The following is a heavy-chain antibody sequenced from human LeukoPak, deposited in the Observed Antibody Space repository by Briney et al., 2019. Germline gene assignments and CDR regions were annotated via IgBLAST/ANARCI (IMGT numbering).Heavy chain of an antibody. CDR3: AKGNKERLWFGELLSPRYYYYYMDV. Sequence: GGSLRLSCAASGFTFSRYSMNWVRQAPGKGLEWVAVISYDGSNKYYADSVKGRFTISRDNSKNTLYLQMNSLRAEDTAVYYCAKGNKERLWFGELLSPRYYYYYMDVWGKGTTVTVSS. CDR2: ISYDGSNK. D-gene: IGHD3-10*01. J-gene: IGHJ6*03. V-gene: IGHV3-30*18. CDR1: GFTFSRYS.